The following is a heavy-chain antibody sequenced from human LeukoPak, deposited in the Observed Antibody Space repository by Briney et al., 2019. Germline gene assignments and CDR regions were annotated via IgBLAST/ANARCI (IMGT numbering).Heavy chain of an antibody. Sequence: SETLSLTCTVSGGSISSGSYYWSWIRQPPGKGLEWIGEINHSGSTNYNPSLRSRVTISVDTSKNQFSLKLSSVTAADTAVYYCARHPRTIHPRMDVWGKGTTVTVSS. V-gene: IGHV4-39*01. CDR2: INHSGST. D-gene: IGHD1-1*01. CDR1: GGSISSGSYY. CDR3: ARHPRTIHPRMDV. J-gene: IGHJ6*03.